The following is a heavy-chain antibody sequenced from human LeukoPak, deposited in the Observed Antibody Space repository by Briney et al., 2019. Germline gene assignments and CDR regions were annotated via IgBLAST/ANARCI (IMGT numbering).Heavy chain of an antibody. D-gene: IGHD1-26*01. CDR2: ISSSSSYI. V-gene: IGHV3-21*01. CDR3: ARSPSSGTDFDY. CDR1: GFFFSSYS. Sequence: PGGSLRLSCAASGFFFSSYSMNWVRQAPGKGLEWVSAISSSSSYIYYADSVKGRFTISRDNAKNSLYLQMNSLRAEDTAVYYCARSPSSGTDFDYWGQGTLVTVSS. J-gene: IGHJ4*02.